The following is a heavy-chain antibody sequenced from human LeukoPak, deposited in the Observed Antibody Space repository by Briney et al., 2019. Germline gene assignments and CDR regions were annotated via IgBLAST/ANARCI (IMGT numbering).Heavy chain of an antibody. CDR3: ARRLGYSYGFYYYYYMDV. J-gene: IGHJ6*03. D-gene: IGHD5-18*01. V-gene: IGHV4-34*01. CDR1: GGSFSGYY. Sequence: PSETLSLTCAVYGGSFSGYYWSWIRQPPGKGLEWIGEINHSGSTNYNPSLKSRVTISVDTSKNQFSLKLSSVTAADTAVYYCARRLGYSYGFYYYYYMDVWGKGTTVTISS. CDR2: INHSGST.